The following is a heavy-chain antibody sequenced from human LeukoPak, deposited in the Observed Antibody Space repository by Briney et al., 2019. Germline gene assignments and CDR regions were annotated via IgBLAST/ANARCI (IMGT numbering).Heavy chain of an antibody. V-gene: IGHV3-30*18. CDR3: AKDRVTAAGYYFEY. J-gene: IGHJ4*02. CDR2: ISFDGSYK. CDR1: GFTFSNYG. Sequence: GGFLRLSCAASGFTFSNYGMHWVRQAPGKGLEWVAVISFDGSYKYYADSVKGRFTISRDNSKNTLYLQMNSLRAEDTAVYYCAKDRVTAAGYYFEYWGQGTLVTVSS. D-gene: IGHD6-13*01.